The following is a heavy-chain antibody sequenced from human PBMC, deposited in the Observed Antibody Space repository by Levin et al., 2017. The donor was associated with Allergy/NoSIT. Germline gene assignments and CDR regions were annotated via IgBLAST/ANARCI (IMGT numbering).Heavy chain of an antibody. CDR3: VRDVYLGQWPPQYTMDV. V-gene: IGHV3-9*01. D-gene: IGHD6-19*01. Sequence: SGGSLRLSCVGSGFTFADYAMHWVRQRPGKGLEWVSIINWNSGAIAYADSVRGRFTVSRDNAKNSVYLQMNSVRAEDTALYYCVRDVYLGQWPPQYTMDVWGQGTTVTVS. CDR2: INWNSGAI. CDR1: GFTFADYA. J-gene: IGHJ6*02.